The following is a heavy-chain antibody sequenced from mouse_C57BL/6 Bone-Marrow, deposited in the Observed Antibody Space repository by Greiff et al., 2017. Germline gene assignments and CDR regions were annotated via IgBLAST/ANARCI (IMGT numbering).Heavy chain of an antibody. CDR1: GFTFSSYA. CDR2: ISDGGSYT. Sequence: EVNVVESGGGLVKPGGSLKLSCAASGFTFSSYAMSWVRQTPEKRLEWVATISDGGSYTYYPDNVKGRFTISRDNAKNNLYLQMSHLKSEDTAMYYCAREKGWENWCAYWGQGTLVTVSA. J-gene: IGHJ3*01. V-gene: IGHV5-4*01. CDR3: AREKGWENWCAY. D-gene: IGHD3-3*01.